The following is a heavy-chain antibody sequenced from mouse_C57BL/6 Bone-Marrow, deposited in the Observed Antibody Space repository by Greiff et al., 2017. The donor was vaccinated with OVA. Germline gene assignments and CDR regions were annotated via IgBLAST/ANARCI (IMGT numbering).Heavy chain of an antibody. CDR2: IYPRSGNT. CDR1: GYTFTSYG. D-gene: IGHD1-1*01. CDR3: ATSYYGSFYFDY. J-gene: IGHJ2*01. Sequence: QVQLKQSGAELARPGASVKLSCKASGYTFTSYGISWVKQRTGQGLEWIGEIYPRSGNTYYNEKFKGKATLTADKSSSTAYMELRSLTSEDSAVYFCATSYYGSFYFDYWGQGTTLTVSS. V-gene: IGHV1-81*01.